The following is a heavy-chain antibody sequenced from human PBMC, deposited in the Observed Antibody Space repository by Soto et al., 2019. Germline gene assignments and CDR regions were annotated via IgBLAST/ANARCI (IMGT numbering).Heavy chain of an antibody. V-gene: IGHV1-69*01. CDR3: ARVRTPNYCSGGSCYLGWFDP. CDR2: IIPIFGTA. Sequence: QVQLVQSGAEVKKPGSSVKVSCKASGGTFSSYAISWVRQAPGQGLEWMGGIIPIFGTANYAQKFQGRVTITADESTSTAYLELSSLRTEDKAVYYCARVRTPNYCSGGSCYLGWFDPWGQGTLVTVSS. J-gene: IGHJ5*02. CDR1: GGTFSSYA. D-gene: IGHD2-15*01.